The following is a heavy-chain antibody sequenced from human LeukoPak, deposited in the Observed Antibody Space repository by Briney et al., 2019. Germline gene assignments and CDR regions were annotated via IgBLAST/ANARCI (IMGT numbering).Heavy chain of an antibody. J-gene: IGHJ5*02. CDR1: DDSITMYY. CDR3: ACITMVRGVRFDP. CDR2: VDHTGST. D-gene: IGHD3-10*01. V-gene: IGHV4-59*01. Sequence: ASETLSLTCSVSDDSITMYYWTWIRQPPGKGLEWIGYVDHTGSTNFNPSLNGRVSISRDTTKNLFSLRLRSVTAADTAVYYCACITMVRGVRFDPWGQGTLVTVSS.